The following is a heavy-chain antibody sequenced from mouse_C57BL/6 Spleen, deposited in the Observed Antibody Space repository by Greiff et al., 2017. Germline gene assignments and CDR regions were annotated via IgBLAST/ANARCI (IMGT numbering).Heavy chain of an antibody. CDR3: ARLYYDGFRHYAKDY. D-gene: IGHD2-3*01. V-gene: IGHV1-52*01. J-gene: IGHJ4*01. Sequence: VQLQQPGAELVRPGSSVKLSCKASGYTFTSYWMHWVKQRPIQGLEWIGNIDPSDSETHYNQKFKDKATLTVDKSSSPAYMQLSSLTCNDSAVYYYARLYYDGFRHYAKDYWGQGTSVTVSS. CDR2: IDPSDSET. CDR1: GYTFTSYW.